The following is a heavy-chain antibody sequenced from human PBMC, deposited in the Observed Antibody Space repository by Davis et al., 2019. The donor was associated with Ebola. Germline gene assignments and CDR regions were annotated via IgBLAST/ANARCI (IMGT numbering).Heavy chain of an antibody. Sequence: MPSETLSLTCTVSGGSISSYYWSWIRQPPVKGLEWIGYIYYSGSTNYNPSLKSRVTISVDTSKNQFSLKLSSVTAADTAVYYCARGYYDSSGYPRLGYYGMDVWGQGTTVTVSS. D-gene: IGHD3-22*01. CDR3: ARGYYDSSGYPRLGYYGMDV. V-gene: IGHV4-59*12. CDR2: IYYSGST. J-gene: IGHJ6*02. CDR1: GGSISSYY.